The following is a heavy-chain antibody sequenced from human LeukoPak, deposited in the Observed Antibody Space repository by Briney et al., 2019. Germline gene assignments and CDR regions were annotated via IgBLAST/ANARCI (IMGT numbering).Heavy chain of an antibody. J-gene: IGHJ4*02. Sequence: GGSLRLSCVASGFTFSMYWMSWVRQAPGKGPEWVANIKGDGSEKYYADSVKGRFTISRDNAKNSMFLQMNSLRVEDTAVYYCSKGPLGASDHWGQGTLVTV. CDR1: GFTFSMYW. CDR2: IKGDGSEK. CDR3: SKGPLGASDH. V-gene: IGHV3-7*01.